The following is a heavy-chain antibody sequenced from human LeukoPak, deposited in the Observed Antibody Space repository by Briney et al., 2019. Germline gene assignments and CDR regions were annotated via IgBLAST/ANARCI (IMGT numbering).Heavy chain of an antibody. V-gene: IGHV4-34*01. CDR1: GGSFSGYY. CDR3: ARALGYCSGGSCTRGYNWFDP. J-gene: IGHJ5*02. D-gene: IGHD2-15*01. Sequence: SETLSLTCAVYGGSFSGYYWSWIRQPPGKGLEWIGEINHSGSTYYNPSLKSRVTISVDTSMNQFSLKLSFVSTADTAVYYCARALGYCSGGSCTRGYNWFDPWGQGTLVTVPS. CDR2: INHSGST.